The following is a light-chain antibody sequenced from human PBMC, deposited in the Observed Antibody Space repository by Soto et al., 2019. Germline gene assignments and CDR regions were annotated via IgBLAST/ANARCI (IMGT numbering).Light chain of an antibody. CDR1: QSLVHSDGNTY. Sequence: DVVVTQSPLSLPVIFGQPASISCRSSQSLVHSDGNTYLNWFQQRPGQSPRSLIYKVSERDSGVADIFSGSGSGTHCTLKISRVEAEDVGVYFCMQGTHWPRSFGEGTKVETK. V-gene: IGKV2-30*02. J-gene: IGKJ4*01. CDR2: KVS. CDR3: MQGTHWPRS.